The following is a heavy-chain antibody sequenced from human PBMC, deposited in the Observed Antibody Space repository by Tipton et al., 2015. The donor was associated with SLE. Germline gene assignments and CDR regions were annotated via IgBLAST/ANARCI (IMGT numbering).Heavy chain of an antibody. D-gene: IGHD7-27*01. V-gene: IGHV4-38-2*02. J-gene: IGHJ1*01. Sequence: TLSLTCTVSGYTISSSYYWTWIRQTPGRGLEWIGSVYQRTSIYYNPSLKSRVTVSVDTSKNQFSLNLSSVTAADTAVYYCAREHSPGASFHLWGQGTLVTVSS. CDR3: AREHSPGASFHL. CDR2: VYQRTSI. CDR1: GYTISSSYY.